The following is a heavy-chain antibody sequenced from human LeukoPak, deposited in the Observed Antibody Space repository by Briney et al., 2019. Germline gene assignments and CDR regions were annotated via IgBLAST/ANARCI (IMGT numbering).Heavy chain of an antibody. CDR3: VRRQGGGWYGFDY. D-gene: IGHD6-19*01. CDR2: INPTSGAT. J-gene: IGHJ4*02. V-gene: IGHV1-2*02. CDR1: GYTFTNYY. Sequence: ASVKVPCKASGYTFTNYYIHWARQAPGQGLEWMGWINPTSGATNYAQKFQGRVTMTRDTSISTAYMELSSLRFDDTALYYCVRRQGGGWYGFDYWGQGTLVTVSS.